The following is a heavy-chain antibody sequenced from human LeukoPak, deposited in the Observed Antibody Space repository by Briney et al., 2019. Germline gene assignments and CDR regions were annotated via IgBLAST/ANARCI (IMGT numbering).Heavy chain of an antibody. CDR1: GGSISSYY. CDR3: ARDRHYYDSSGYYYYYGMDV. CDR2: IYYSGST. V-gene: IGHV4-59*01. Sequence: SETLSLTCTVSGGSISSYYWSWIRQPPGKGLEWIGYIYYSGSTNYNPSLKSRVTISVDTSKNRFSLKLSSVTAADTAVYYCARDRHYYDSSGYYYYYGMDVWGQGTTVTVSS. J-gene: IGHJ6*02. D-gene: IGHD3-22*01.